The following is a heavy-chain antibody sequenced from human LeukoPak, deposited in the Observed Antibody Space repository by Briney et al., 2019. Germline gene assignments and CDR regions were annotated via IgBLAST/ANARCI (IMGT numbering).Heavy chain of an antibody. Sequence: GGSLRLSCAASGFTVSSNYMSWVRQAPGKGLEWVSVIYSGGSTYYADSVKGRFTISRDNSKNTLYLQMNSLRAEDTAVYYCAKSGDGYNSYFDYWGQGTLVTVSS. D-gene: IGHD5-24*01. CDR2: IYSGGST. J-gene: IGHJ4*02. V-gene: IGHV3-66*01. CDR3: AKSGDGYNSYFDY. CDR1: GFTVSSNY.